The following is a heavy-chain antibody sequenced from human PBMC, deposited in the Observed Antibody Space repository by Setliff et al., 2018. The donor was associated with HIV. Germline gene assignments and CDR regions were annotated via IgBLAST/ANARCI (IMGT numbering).Heavy chain of an antibody. V-gene: IGHV3-30*18. CDR2: ISYDGTTA. D-gene: IGHD3-10*01. Sequence: PGGSLRLSCAASGFTFSTYDMTWVRQAPGEGLEWVAVISYDGTTAYYADSVKGRFTASRDNSKNTLYLQMDSLRDEDTALYYCVKDVNYRSGSLSDFWGQGTPVTVSS. CDR3: VKDVNYRSGSLSDF. J-gene: IGHJ4*02. CDR1: GFTFSTYD.